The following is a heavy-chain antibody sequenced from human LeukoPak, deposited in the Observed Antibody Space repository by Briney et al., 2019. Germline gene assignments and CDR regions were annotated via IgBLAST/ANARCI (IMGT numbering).Heavy chain of an antibody. CDR2: INHSGST. V-gene: IGHV4-34*01. D-gene: IGHD5-18*01. CDR1: GGSFSGYY. Sequence: PSETLSLTCAVYGGSFSGYYWSWIRQPPGKGLEWIGEINHSGSTNYNPSLKSRVTISVDTSKNQFSLKLSSVTAADTAVYYCARVLLAATAMVDYWGQGTLVTVSS. J-gene: IGHJ4*02. CDR3: ARVLLAATAMVDY.